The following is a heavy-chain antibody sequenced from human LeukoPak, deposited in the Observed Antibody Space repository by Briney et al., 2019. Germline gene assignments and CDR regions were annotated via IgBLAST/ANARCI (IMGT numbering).Heavy chain of an antibody. CDR1: GGSFSGYY. Sequence: SETLSLTCAVYGGSFSGYYCSWIRQPPGKGLEWIGEINHSGSTNYNPSLKSRVTMSVDTSKNQFSLKLSSVTAADTARYYCARVGISSTWYGPFDYWGQGTLVTVSS. V-gene: IGHV4-34*01. J-gene: IGHJ4*02. CDR3: ARVGISSTWYGPFDY. D-gene: IGHD6-13*01. CDR2: INHSGST.